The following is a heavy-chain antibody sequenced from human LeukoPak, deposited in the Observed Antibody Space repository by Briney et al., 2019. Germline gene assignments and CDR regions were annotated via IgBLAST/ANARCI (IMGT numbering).Heavy chain of an antibody. V-gene: IGHV1-2*02. CDR1: GYTFTGYY. CDR2: INPNSGGT. J-gene: IGHJ3*02. Sequence: ASVKVSCKASGYTFTGYYMHWVRQAPGQGLEWMGWINPNSGGTNYAQTFQGRVTMTRDTSISTAYMELSRLRSDDTAVYYCARGAEIEMATMGYDAFDIWGQGTMVTVSS. D-gene: IGHD5-24*01. CDR3: ARGAEIEMATMGYDAFDI.